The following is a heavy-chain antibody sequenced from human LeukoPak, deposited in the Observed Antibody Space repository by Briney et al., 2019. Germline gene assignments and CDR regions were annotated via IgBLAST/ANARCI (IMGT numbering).Heavy chain of an antibody. CDR3: AKDRSCTNGVCHGDFDY. CDR2: ISGSGDST. Sequence: GGSLRLSCAASGFTFSSYDVSWVRQAPGKGLEWVSGISGSGDSTYYADSVKGRFTISRDSSKNTLYLQMNSLRAEDTGVYYCAKDRSCTNGVCHGDFDYWGQGTLVTVSS. CDR1: GFTFSSYD. V-gene: IGHV3-23*01. D-gene: IGHD2-8*01. J-gene: IGHJ4*02.